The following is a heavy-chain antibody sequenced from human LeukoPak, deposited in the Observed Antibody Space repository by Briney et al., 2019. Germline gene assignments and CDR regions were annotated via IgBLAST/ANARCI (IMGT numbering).Heavy chain of an antibody. CDR3: ARADGYSYGRFDY. J-gene: IGHJ4*02. CDR2: IYYSGST. V-gene: IGHV4-59*01. CDR1: GGSIRGYC. D-gene: IGHD5-18*01. Sequence: SETLFLTCTVSGGSIRGYCWSWIRQPPGKGLEWLGYIYYSGSTTYNPSLKSRVTISVDTSKNQFSLKLRSVTAADTAVYYCARADGYSYGRFDYWGPGALVTVSS.